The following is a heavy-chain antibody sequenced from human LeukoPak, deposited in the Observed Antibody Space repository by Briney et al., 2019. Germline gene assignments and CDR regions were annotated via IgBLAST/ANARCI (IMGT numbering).Heavy chain of an antibody. CDR2: INPNSGGT. Sequence: AASVKVSCKASGYTFTGYYMHWVRQAPGQGLEWMGWINPNSGGTYYAQKFQGRVTMTRDTSISTAYMELSRLRSDDTAVYYCARDYCSSTSCYGKLDYWGQGTLVTVSS. D-gene: IGHD2-2*01. J-gene: IGHJ4*02. V-gene: IGHV1-2*02. CDR3: ARDYCSSTSCYGKLDY. CDR1: GYTFTGYY.